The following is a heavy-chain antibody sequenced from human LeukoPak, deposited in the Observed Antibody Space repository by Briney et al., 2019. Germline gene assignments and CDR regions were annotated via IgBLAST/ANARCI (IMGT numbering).Heavy chain of an antibody. D-gene: IGHD4-17*01. CDR1: GFTFSSYA. J-gene: IGHJ4*02. V-gene: IGHV3-23*01. Sequence: PGGSLRLSCAASGFTFSSYAMSWVRQAPGKGLEWVSAISGSGGSTYYADSVKGRFTISRDNSKNTLYLQMNSLRAEDTAVYYCARDRGTVTIRGPFDYWGQGTLVTVSS. CDR2: ISGSGGST. CDR3: ARDRGTVTIRGPFDY.